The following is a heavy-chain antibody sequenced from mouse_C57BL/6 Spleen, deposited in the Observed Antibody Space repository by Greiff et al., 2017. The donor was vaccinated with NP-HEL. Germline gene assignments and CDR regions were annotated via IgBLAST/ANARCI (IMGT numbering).Heavy chain of an antibody. CDR1: GYTFTDYY. J-gene: IGHJ1*03. V-gene: IGHV1-75*01. CDR2: IFPGSGST. CDR3: ARRGDDYDEGTDWYFDV. D-gene: IGHD2-4*01. Sequence: VQLQQSGPELVKPGASVKISCKASGYTFTDYYINWVKQRPGQGLEWIGWIFPGSGSTYYNEKFKGKATLTVDKSSSTAYMLLSSLTSEDSAVYFCARRGDDYDEGTDWYFDVWGTGTTVTVSS.